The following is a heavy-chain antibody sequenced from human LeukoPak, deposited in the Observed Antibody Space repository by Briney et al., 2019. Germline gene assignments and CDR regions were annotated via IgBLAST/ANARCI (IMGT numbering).Heavy chain of an antibody. CDR1: GGSISSYF. Sequence: SETLSLTCTVSGGSISSYFWSWIRQPPGKGLEWIGYIYYSGSTNYNPSLKSRVTISVDTSMHQFSLKLTSVTAADTAVSYCSREGGGFGPGTYYHCDCWGQGTLVTVSS. J-gene: IGHJ4*02. CDR2: IYYSGST. V-gene: IGHV4-59*08. D-gene: IGHD3-10*01. CDR3: SREGGGFGPGTYYHCDC.